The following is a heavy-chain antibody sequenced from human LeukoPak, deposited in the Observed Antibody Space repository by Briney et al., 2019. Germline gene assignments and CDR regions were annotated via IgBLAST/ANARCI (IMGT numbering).Heavy chain of an antibody. CDR3: AKSFSYYYDSSGYYDY. V-gene: IGHV3-23*01. D-gene: IGHD3-22*01. Sequence: GGSLRLSCAASGFTFSSCAMSWVRQAPGKGLEWVSTISGGGGSTYYADSVKGRFTISRDNSKNTLSLQMSSLRAEDRAIYYCAKSFSYYYDSSGYYDYWGQGTLVTVSS. J-gene: IGHJ4*02. CDR1: GFTFSSCA. CDR2: ISGGGGST.